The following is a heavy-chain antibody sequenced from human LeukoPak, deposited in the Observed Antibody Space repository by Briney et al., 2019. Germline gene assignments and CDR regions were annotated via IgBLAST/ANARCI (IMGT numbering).Heavy chain of an antibody. J-gene: IGHJ3*02. CDR1: GFTFSSYS. V-gene: IGHV3-48*04. D-gene: IGHD3-22*01. CDR2: ISRSGSTI. CDR3: ASGEHDSSGYEVNGAAFDI. Sequence: GGSLRLSCEASGFTFSSYSMSWIRQAPGKGLEWVSYISRSGSTIYYAGSVKGRFTISRDNAKNSLYLQMNSLRAEDTAVYYCASGEHDSSGYEVNGAAFDIWGQGTMVTVSS.